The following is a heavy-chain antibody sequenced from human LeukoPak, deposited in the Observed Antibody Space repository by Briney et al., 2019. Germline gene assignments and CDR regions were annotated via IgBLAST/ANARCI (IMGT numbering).Heavy chain of an antibody. CDR1: GYTFTGYY. Sequence: ASVKVSCKASGYTFTGYYMHWVRQAPGQGLEWMGWINPNSGGTNYAQKFQGWATMTRDTSISTAYMELSRLRSDDTAVYYCATGIYSYGSYYFDYWGQGTLVTVSS. D-gene: IGHD5-18*01. CDR2: INPNSGGT. V-gene: IGHV1-2*04. CDR3: ATGIYSYGSYYFDY. J-gene: IGHJ4*02.